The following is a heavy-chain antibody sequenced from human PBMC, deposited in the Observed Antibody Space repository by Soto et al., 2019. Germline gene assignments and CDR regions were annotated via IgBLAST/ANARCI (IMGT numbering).Heavy chain of an antibody. CDR1: GYTFTSYD. J-gene: IGHJ3*02. V-gene: IGHV1-8*01. CDR3: ARVDIVARSAFDI. CDR2: MNPNSGNT. D-gene: IGHD5-12*01. Sequence: ASVKVSCKASGYTFTSYDINWVRQATGQGLEWMGWMNPNSGNTGFARKFQGRVTMTRNTSISTAYMELSSLRSEDTAVYYCARVDIVARSAFDIWGQGTMVTVSS.